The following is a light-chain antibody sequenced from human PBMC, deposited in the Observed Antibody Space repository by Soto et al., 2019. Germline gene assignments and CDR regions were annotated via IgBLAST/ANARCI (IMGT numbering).Light chain of an antibody. V-gene: IGLV1-51*01. CDR2: DND. Sequence: QAVVTQPPSVSATPGQTVTISCSGSNSNIGNNYVSWYQQLPGTAPKLLIYDNDKRPSGIPDRFSGSKSGTSATLGITGLQTGDEADYYCGTWDSSLSVVIFGGGTKLTVL. CDR3: GTWDSSLSVVI. J-gene: IGLJ2*01. CDR1: NSNIGNNY.